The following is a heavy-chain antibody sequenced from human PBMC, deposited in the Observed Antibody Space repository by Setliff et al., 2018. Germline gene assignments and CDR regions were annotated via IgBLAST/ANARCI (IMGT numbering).Heavy chain of an antibody. J-gene: IGHJ4*02. CDR2: IYYTGST. CDR1: GVSISSHY. D-gene: IGHD1-1*01. CDR3: ARTGTYRYFDH. Sequence: SETLSLTCTVSGVSISSHYWSWVRQPPGKGPECIGDIYYTGSTKYNPSLWSRLTMSIDTSKKQFSLRLTSVSAADTAVYYCARTGTYRYFDHWGQGTLVTVSS. V-gene: IGHV4-59*11.